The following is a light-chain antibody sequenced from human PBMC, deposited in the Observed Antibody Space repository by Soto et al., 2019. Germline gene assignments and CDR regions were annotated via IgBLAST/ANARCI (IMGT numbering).Light chain of an antibody. V-gene: IGKV3-20*01. Sequence: EIVLTQSPGTLSLSPGDRATLSCRASHSINTSFLAWFQQKPGQAPRLLIYAASTRATGIPDRFSGSASETDFTLTISRLEPEGSAVYYCQQYASAPFSLGPGTKVDIK. CDR3: QQYASAPFS. J-gene: IGKJ3*01. CDR2: AAS. CDR1: HSINTSF.